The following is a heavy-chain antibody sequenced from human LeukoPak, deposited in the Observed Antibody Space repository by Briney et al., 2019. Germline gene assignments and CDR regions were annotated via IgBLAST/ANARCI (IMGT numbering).Heavy chain of an antibody. CDR2: ISGSGGST. V-gene: IGHV3-23*01. D-gene: IGHD3-3*01. Sequence: GGSLRLSCAASGFIFSSYAMSWVRQAPGKGLEWVSAISGSGGSTYYADSVKGRFTISRDNSKNTLYLQMNSLRAEDTAVYYCAKEGYDFWSGYPTAGYFDYWGQGTLVTVSS. CDR3: AKEGYDFWSGYPTAGYFDY. CDR1: GFIFSSYA. J-gene: IGHJ4*02.